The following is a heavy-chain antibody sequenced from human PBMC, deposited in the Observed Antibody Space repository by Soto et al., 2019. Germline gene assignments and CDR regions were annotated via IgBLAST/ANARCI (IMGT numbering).Heavy chain of an antibody. V-gene: IGHV1-69*13. CDR3: ARDAGCSGGSCDHNWFDP. Sequence: GASVKVSCKPSVCTFSSYAIRWVRQAPRQGLGWMGGIIPIFGTANYAQKFQGRVTITADESTSTAYMELSSLSSEVTAVYYCARDAGCSGGSCDHNWFDPWGQGTLVTVSS. D-gene: IGHD2-15*01. J-gene: IGHJ5*02. CDR2: IIPIFGTA. CDR1: VCTFSSYA.